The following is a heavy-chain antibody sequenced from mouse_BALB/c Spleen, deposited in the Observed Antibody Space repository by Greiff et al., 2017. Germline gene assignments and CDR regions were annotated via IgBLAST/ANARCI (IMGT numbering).Heavy chain of an antibody. CDR2: IYPGSGNT. CDR3: ARSPITTVPKPFAY. J-gene: IGHJ3*01. Sequence: QVQLQQSGAELARPGASVKLSCKASGYTFTDYYIYWVKQRTGQGLEWIGEIYPGSGNTYYNEKFKGKATLTADKSSSTAYMQLSSLTSEDSAVYFCARSPITTVPKPFAYWGQGTLVTVSA. D-gene: IGHD1-1*01. V-gene: IGHV1-77*01. CDR1: GYTFTDYY.